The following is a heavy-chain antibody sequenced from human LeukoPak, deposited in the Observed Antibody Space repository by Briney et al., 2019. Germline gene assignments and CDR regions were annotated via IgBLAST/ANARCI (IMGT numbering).Heavy chain of an antibody. D-gene: IGHD2/OR15-2a*01. J-gene: IGHJ5*02. Sequence: PSETLSLTCTVSGVSMSSSPYYWGWIRQPPGKGLEWIGTIYDSGNTNYNPSLRSRLTISVDTSRNQFSLKLSSVTAADTAVYYCARHDCDSSRCSVNWFDPWDQGTLVTVSS. CDR2: IYDSGNT. CDR3: ARHDCDSSRCSVNWFDP. V-gene: IGHV4-39*01. CDR1: GVSMSSSPYY.